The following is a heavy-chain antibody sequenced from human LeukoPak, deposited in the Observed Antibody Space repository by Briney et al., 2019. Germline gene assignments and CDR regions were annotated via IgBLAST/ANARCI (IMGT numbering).Heavy chain of an antibody. CDR1: GGTFSSYA. D-gene: IGHD6-19*01. J-gene: IGHJ3*02. CDR3: ASRSTGYSSGSYDGDAFDI. CDR2: IIPIFGTA. Sequence: SVKVSCKASGGTFSSYAISWVRQAPGQGLEWMGGIIPIFGTANYAQKFQGRVTITTDESTSTAYMELSSLRSEDTAVYYCASRSTGYSSGSYDGDAFDIWGQGTMVTVSS. V-gene: IGHV1-69*05.